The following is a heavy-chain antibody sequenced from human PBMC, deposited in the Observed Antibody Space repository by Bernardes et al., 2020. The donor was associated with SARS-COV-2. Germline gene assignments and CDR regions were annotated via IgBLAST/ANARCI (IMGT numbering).Heavy chain of an antibody. CDR2: IWYDGSNK. D-gene: IGHD6-19*01. J-gene: IGHJ4*02. CDR3: ARESQAYSSGWYGLDY. CDR1: GFTFSSHG. Sequence: GGSLRLSCAASGFTFSSHGMQWVRQAPGKGLEWVAVIWYDGSNKYYADSVKGRFTISRDNSKNTLYLQMNSLRAEDTAVYYCARESQAYSSGWYGLDYWGQGTLVTVSS. V-gene: IGHV3-33*01.